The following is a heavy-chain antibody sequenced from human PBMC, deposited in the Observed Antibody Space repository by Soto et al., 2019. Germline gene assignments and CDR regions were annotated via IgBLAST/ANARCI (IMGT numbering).Heavy chain of an antibody. CDR1: GFTVSNLY. CDR2: ICSGGSS. Sequence: EVQLVESGGGLVQPGGSLRLSCAASGFTVSNLYMTWVRQAPGKGLQWVAFICSGGSSYYADSVKGRFTISRDNSKNTLYLEMNSLRAVDTAVYYCARDTFGGAYYFSHGGQGTLVTVSS. V-gene: IGHV3-66*01. CDR3: ARDTFGGAYYFSH. D-gene: IGHD3-3*01. J-gene: IGHJ4*02.